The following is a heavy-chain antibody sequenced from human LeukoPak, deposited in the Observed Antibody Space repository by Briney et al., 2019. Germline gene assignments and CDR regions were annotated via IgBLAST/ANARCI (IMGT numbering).Heavy chain of an antibody. CDR3: ARDLRDGYDY. V-gene: IGHV3-74*01. Sequence: PGGSLRLSCAASGFTFSSYSMHWVRQAPGEGLVWVSRINSDGSSTSYADPVKGRFTISRDNAKNTLYLQMNSLRAEDTAVYYCARDLRDGYDYWGQGTLVTVSS. D-gene: IGHD5-24*01. CDR1: GFTFSSYS. J-gene: IGHJ4*02. CDR2: INSDGSST.